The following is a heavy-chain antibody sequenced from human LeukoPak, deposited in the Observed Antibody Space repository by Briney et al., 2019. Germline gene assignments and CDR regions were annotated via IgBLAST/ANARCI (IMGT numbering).Heavy chain of an antibody. CDR2: IKEDGSEK. V-gene: IGHV3-7*01. J-gene: IGHJ4*02. CDR3: ARARYSDF. Sequence: GGSLRLSCVASGFTFSNYWMTWVRQAPGKGLGWVANIKEDGSEKNYADSVKGRFTISRDNAKNSLYLQMNSLRGEDTAVYYCARARYSDFWGQGILVTVSS. CDR1: GFTFSNYW.